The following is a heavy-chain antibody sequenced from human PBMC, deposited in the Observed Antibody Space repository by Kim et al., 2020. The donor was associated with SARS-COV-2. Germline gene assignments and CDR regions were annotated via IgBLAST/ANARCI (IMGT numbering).Heavy chain of an antibody. D-gene: IGHD6-6*01. J-gene: IGHJ6*03. Sequence: KSRVTISVDTSKNQFSQKLSSVTAADTAVYYCARGKLAARSSYYYYYMDVWGKGTTVTVSS. V-gene: IGHV4-34*01. CDR3: ARGKLAARSSYYYYYMDV.